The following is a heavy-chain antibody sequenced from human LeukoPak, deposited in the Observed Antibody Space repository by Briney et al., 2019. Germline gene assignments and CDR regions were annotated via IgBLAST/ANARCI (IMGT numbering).Heavy chain of an antibody. D-gene: IGHD3-10*01. J-gene: IGHJ4*02. CDR3: ARSIHLHTYGSGSYYNN. Sequence: PSETLSLTCTVSGGSISSSNYYWGWIRQPPGKGLEGIGSIYYSVTTYYNPSLKSRVTISADTSKNQFSLKLSSVTAADTAIYYCARSIHLHTYGSGSYYNNWGQGTLVTVSS. CDR2: IYYSVTT. V-gene: IGHV4-39*01. CDR1: GGSISSSNYY.